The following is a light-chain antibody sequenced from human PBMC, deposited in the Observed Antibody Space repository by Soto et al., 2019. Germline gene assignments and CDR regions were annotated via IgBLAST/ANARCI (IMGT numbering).Light chain of an antibody. V-gene: IGKV3-20*01. CDR2: GAS. CDR1: QSVSSSY. J-gene: IGKJ1*01. CDR3: QQYGSSQT. Sequence: EIVLTQSPGTLSLSPGARATLSCRASQSVSSSYLAWYQQKPGQAPRLLIYGASSRDTGIPDRFSGSGSGTDFTLTISRLEPEDFAVYYCQQYGSSQTFGQGTKVEIK.